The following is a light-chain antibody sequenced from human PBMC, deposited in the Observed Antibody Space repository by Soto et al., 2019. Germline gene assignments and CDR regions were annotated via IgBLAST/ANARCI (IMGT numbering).Light chain of an antibody. V-gene: IGLV2-14*01. J-gene: IGLJ3*02. CDR2: DVS. Sequence: QSVLTQSASESGSPGQSITISCTGTSSDVGGYNYVSWYQQHPGKAPKLIIYDVSNRPSGVSTRFSGSKSGNTASLTISGLQAEYEADYSCSSYTSTNSGVFGGGTKLTVL. CDR3: SSYTSTNSGV. CDR1: SSDVGGYNY.